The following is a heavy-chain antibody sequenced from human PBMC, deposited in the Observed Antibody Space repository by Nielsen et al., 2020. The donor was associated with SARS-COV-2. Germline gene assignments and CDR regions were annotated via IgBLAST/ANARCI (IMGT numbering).Heavy chain of an antibody. D-gene: IGHD3-3*01. J-gene: IGHJ5*02. CDR2: ISGSGGGA. V-gene: IGHV3-23*01. Sequence: GKSLKISCAASGFTFRDHAMTWVRQAPGKGLEWVSTISGSGGGAYHAQSVEDRFTTSRDNSKNTLYLQMNSLRAEDTAVYYCARDRLDYDFWSGYQFDPWGQGTLVTVSS. CDR3: ARDRLDYDFWSGYQFDP. CDR1: GFTFRDHA.